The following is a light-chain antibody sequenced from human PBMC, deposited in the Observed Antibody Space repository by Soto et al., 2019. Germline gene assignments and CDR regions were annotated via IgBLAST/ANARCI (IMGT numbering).Light chain of an antibody. CDR1: SSDVGGYNY. Sequence: ALTQPASVSGSPGQSITISCTGTSSDVGGYNYVSWYQQYPGKAPKLMIYDVSNRPSGVSNRFSGSKSGNTASLTISGLQAEDEADYYCSSYTSSSAVVFGGGTKVTVL. CDR3: SSYTSSSAVV. CDR2: DVS. V-gene: IGLV2-14*01. J-gene: IGLJ3*02.